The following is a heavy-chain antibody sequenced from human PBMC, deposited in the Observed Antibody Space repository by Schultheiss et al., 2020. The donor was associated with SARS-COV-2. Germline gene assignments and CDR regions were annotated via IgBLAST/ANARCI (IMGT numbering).Heavy chain of an antibody. Sequence: ASVKVSCKASGYTFTGYYMHWVRQAPGQGLEWMGWINPNSGGTNYAQKFQGRVTMTRDTSISTAYMELSSLRAEDTAVYYCAVIGVMTTVRDRDYWGQGTLVTVSS. D-gene: IGHD4-17*01. CDR3: AVIGVMTTVRDRDY. CDR1: GYTFTGYY. CDR2: INPNSGGT. V-gene: IGHV1-2*02. J-gene: IGHJ4*02.